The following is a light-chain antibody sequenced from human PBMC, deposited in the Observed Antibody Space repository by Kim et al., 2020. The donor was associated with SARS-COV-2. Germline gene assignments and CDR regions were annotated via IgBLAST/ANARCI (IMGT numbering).Light chain of an antibody. CDR1: QSVSSSY. CDR2: GAS. J-gene: IGKJ1*01. Sequence: EIVLTQSPGTLSLSPGERATLSCRASQSVSSSYLAWYQQKRGQPPRLLIYGASSRATGIPAMFSGSGSGTDFTLTISRLEPEDFAVYYCQQHGNSPWTFGQGTKVDIK. V-gene: IGKV3-20*01. CDR3: QQHGNSPWT.